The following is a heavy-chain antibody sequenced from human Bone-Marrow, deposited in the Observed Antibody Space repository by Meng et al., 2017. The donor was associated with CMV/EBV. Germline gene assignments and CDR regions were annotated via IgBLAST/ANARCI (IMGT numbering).Heavy chain of an antibody. Sequence: SEPLSLTCTVSGASISSYYWSWIRQPPGKGLEWIGYIYYSGSTNYNPSLKSRVTISVDTSKNQFSLKLSSVTAADTAVYYCLELDFDYWGQGTLVTVSS. J-gene: IGHJ4*02. V-gene: IGHV4-59*12. D-gene: IGHD1-7*01. CDR3: LELDFDY. CDR1: GASISSYY. CDR2: IYYSGST.